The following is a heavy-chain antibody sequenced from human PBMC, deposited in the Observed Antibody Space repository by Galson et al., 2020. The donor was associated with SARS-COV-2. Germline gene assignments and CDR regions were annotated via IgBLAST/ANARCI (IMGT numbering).Heavy chain of an antibody. CDR3: ARSGRGTYRYFDL. CDR1: GYIFHRYG. Sequence: ASVKVSCTASGYIFHRYGISWVRQAPGQGLEWIGWISGSNGNKNYVQKLQVRVTMTTDTSTSTAFLELRSLRYDDTAIYYCARSGRGTYRYFDLWGRGTLVTVSS. V-gene: IGHV1-18*01. J-gene: IGHJ2*01. D-gene: IGHD3-16*01. CDR2: ISGSNGNK.